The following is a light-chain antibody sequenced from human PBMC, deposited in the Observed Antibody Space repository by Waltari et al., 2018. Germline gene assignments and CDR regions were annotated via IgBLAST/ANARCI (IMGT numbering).Light chain of an antibody. Sequence: DVVMTQSPLSLPVTLGQPASISCRPRQSLVSSDGNTYFNWFHQRPGQSPRRLLYKVSNRDSGVPDRFSGSWSGTDFTLRISRVEAEDVGVYYCMQGIHRPWTFGQGTKVEIK. CDR1: QSLVSSDGNTY. CDR3: MQGIHRPWT. V-gene: IGKV2-30*01. J-gene: IGKJ1*01. CDR2: KVS.